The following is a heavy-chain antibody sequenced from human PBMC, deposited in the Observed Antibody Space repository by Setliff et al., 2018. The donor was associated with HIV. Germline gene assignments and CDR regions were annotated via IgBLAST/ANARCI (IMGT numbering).Heavy chain of an antibody. CDR2: INAGNGNT. J-gene: IGHJ6*02. Sequence: ASVKVSCKASGYTLTDYAIYWMRQAPGQRLEWLGWINAGNGNTEYSQNFQGRVAISRDTSASTAYMELSSLRSEDTAVYYCARDSAIVTTIIDHYYGMDVWGQGTTVTVSS. D-gene: IGHD5-12*01. CDR1: GYTLTDYA. CDR3: ARDSAIVTTIIDHYYGMDV. V-gene: IGHV1-3*01.